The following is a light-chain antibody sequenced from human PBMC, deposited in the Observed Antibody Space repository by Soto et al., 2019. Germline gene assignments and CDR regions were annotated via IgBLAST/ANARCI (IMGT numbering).Light chain of an antibody. V-gene: IGKV3-20*01. CDR1: QSVDSSY. Sequence: EIVLTQSPGTLSLSPGERATLSCRASQSVDSSYLAWYQQKPGQAPRLLIYGASSRATGIPDRFSGSGSGPDFTLTISRLEPEDFAVYYCQQYGSSYTFGQGTKLEIK. CDR2: GAS. J-gene: IGKJ2*01. CDR3: QQYGSSYT.